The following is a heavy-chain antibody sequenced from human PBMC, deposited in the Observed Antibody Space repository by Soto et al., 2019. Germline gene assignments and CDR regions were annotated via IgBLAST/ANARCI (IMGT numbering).Heavy chain of an antibody. Sequence: GGSLRLSCAASGFSFSSYGMHWVRQAPGKGLEWVAVIWYDGSNKYYADSVKGRFTISRDNSKNTLYLQMNSLRAEDTAVYYCARGIIAAAGHQQNYYYYYGMDVWGQGTTVTVSS. V-gene: IGHV3-33*01. CDR2: IWYDGSNK. D-gene: IGHD6-13*01. CDR1: GFSFSSYG. CDR3: ARGIIAAAGHQQNYYYYYGMDV. J-gene: IGHJ6*02.